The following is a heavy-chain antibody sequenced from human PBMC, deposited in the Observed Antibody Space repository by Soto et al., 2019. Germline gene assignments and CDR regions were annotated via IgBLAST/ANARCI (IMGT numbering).Heavy chain of an antibody. Sequence: PGGSLRLSCAASGFTFSDYYMSWIRQAPGKGLEWVSYISSSSSYTNYADSVKGRFTISRDNAKNSLYLQMNSLRAEDTAVYYCARDFGCSGGSCYFSLHYFDYWGQGTLVTVSS. CDR1: GFTFSDYY. V-gene: IGHV3-11*05. CDR2: ISSSSSYT. J-gene: IGHJ4*02. CDR3: ARDFGCSGGSCYFSLHYFDY. D-gene: IGHD2-15*01.